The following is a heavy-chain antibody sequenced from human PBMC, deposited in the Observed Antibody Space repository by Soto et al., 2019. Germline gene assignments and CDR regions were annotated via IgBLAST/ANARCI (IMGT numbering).Heavy chain of an antibody. CDR1: GFTFSSYE. J-gene: IGHJ4*02. V-gene: IGHV3-48*03. CDR2: ISSSGSTI. CDR3: ARLTYCGGDCSGEFDY. Sequence: EVQLVESGGGLVQPGGSLRLSCAASGFTFSSYEMNWVRQAPGKGLEWVSYISSSGSTIYYADSVKGRFTISRDNAKNSLYLQMNSLRAADTAVYYCARLTYCGGDCSGEFDYWGQGTLVTVSS. D-gene: IGHD2-21*02.